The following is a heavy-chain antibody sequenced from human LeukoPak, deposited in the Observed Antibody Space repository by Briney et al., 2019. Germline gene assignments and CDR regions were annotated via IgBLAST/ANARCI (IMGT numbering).Heavy chain of an antibody. Sequence: ASVKVSCKASGYTFTGYYMHWVRQAPGQGLEWMGWINPNSGGTNYAQKFQGWVTMTRDTSISTAYMELSSLRSEDTAVYYCARGNVVSAAGDYWGQGTLVTVSS. CDR3: ARGNVVSAAGDY. V-gene: IGHV1-2*04. D-gene: IGHD6-13*01. CDR1: GYTFTGYY. J-gene: IGHJ4*02. CDR2: INPNSGGT.